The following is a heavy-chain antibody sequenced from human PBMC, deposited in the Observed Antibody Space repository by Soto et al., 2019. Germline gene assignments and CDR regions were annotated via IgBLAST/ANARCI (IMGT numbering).Heavy chain of an antibody. D-gene: IGHD3-22*01. CDR1: GGSISSSSYY. CDR3: ATTYYYYSSGFDY. J-gene: IGHJ4*02. Sequence: SETLSLTCTVSGGSISSSSYYWGWIRQPPGKGLEWIGSIYYSGSTYYNPSLKSRVTISVDTSKNQFSLKLSSVTAADTAVYYCATTYYYYSSGFDYWGQGTLVTVSS. V-gene: IGHV4-39*01. CDR2: IYYSGST.